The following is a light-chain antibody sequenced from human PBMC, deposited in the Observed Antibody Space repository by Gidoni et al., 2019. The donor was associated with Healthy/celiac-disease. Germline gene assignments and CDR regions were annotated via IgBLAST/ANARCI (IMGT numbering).Light chain of an antibody. Sequence: EILLQQSPATLSLSPGERATLSCRASQSVSSYLAWYQQKPGQAPRLLIYDASNRATGIPARFSGSGSGTDFTLTISSLEPEDFAVYYCQQRSNWPPLTFGGGTKVEIK. CDR1: QSVSSY. CDR3: QQRSNWPPLT. CDR2: DAS. J-gene: IGKJ4*01. V-gene: IGKV3-11*01.